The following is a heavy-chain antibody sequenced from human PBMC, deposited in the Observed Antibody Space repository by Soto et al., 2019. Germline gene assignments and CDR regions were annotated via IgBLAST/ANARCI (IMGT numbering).Heavy chain of an antibody. CDR3: AREKKTEVTPAPVLMYV. D-gene: IGHD2-2*01. CDR2: IRSDGGT. Sequence: EVQLVEAGGGLVQPGGSLRLSCEASGFTFSSYWMEWVRQAPGQGLVWFSRIRSDGGTNYADSVKGRFTVSRDNAKNTLYLQMNSLRADDSAVYYCAREKKTEVTPAPVLMYVWGKGTPVTVSS. J-gene: IGHJ6*04. CDR1: GFTFSSYW. V-gene: IGHV3-74*01.